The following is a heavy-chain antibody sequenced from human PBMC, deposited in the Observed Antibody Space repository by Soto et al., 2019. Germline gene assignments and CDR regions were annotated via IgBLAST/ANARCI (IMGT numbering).Heavy chain of an antibody. CDR3: ARNYDSTAGGAFDI. CDR1: GFTVSSNY. V-gene: IGHV3-53*01. CDR2: IYNDGST. Sequence: EVQLVESGGGLIQPGGSLRLSCAASGFTVSSNYMSWVRQAPGKGLEWVSVIYNDGSTYYADSVKGRFTISRDISMNTPYLQMNSLRAEDTAVYYCARNYDSTAGGAFDIWGQGTMVTVSS. D-gene: IGHD3-22*01. J-gene: IGHJ3*02.